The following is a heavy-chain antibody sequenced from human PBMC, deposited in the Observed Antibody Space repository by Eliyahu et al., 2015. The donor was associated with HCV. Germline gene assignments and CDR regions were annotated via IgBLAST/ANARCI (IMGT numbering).Heavy chain of an antibody. CDR1: GFXFDIYW. Sequence: EVQLVESGGGLVQPGGSLRLSCAASGFXFDIYWMTWVRQAPGKGLEWVANIKQSGSEKFYVDSVKGRFTISRDNAKNSLFLQMDSLRAEDTAVYYCARHRIYSFDAWGQGTLVTVSS. V-gene: IGHV3-7*04. CDR2: IKQSGSEK. J-gene: IGHJ4*02. CDR3: ARHRIYSFDA. D-gene: IGHD2-21*01.